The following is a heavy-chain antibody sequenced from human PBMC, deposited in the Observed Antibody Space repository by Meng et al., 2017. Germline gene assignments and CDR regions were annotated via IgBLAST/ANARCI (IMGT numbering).Heavy chain of an antibody. Sequence: GGSLRLSCAASGFTFSSYAMHWVRQAPGKGLEWVAVISYDGSNKYYADSVEGRFTISRDNSKNTLYLQMNSLRAEDTAVYYCPRVAAAGTIGYAFDIWGQGTMVTVSS. CDR2: ISYDGSNK. J-gene: IGHJ3*02. D-gene: IGHD6-13*01. CDR3: PRVAAAGTIGYAFDI. CDR1: GFTFSSYA. V-gene: IGHV3-30*04.